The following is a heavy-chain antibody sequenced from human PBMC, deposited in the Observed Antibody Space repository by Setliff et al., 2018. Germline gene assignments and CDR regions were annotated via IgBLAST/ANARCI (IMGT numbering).Heavy chain of an antibody. D-gene: IGHD3-3*01. CDR2: INHSGST. Sequence: NPSETLSLTCAVYGGSFSGYYWSWIRQPPGKGLEWIGEINHSGSTNYNPSLKRRVTISVDTSKNQFSLKLSSVTAAETAVYYGARRYNFCSGYLDYWGQGTRVTVPS. CDR1: GGSFSGYY. CDR3: ARRYNFCSGYLDY. J-gene: IGHJ4*02. V-gene: IGHV4-34*01.